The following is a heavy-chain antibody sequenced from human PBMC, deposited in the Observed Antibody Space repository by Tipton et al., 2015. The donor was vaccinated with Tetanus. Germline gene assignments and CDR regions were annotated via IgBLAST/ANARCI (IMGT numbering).Heavy chain of an antibody. CDR3: ARATSTGPAYNWFDP. Sequence: TLSLTCAVSGGSISSGGYSWTWIRQPPGKGPQWIGYMYYSGTTHYNPSLKSRVTISIDRSKNQLSLKLTSVTAADTAVYYCARATSTGPAYNWFDPWGQGTLVTVSS. J-gene: IGHJ5*02. D-gene: IGHD2-8*02. V-gene: IGHV4-30-2*01. CDR2: MYYSGTT. CDR1: GGSISSGGYS.